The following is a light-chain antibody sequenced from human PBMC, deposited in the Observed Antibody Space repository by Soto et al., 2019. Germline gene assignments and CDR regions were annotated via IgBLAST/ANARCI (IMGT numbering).Light chain of an antibody. CDR2: GAS. CDR1: QSVSSNY. Sequence: EIVLTQSPGTLSLSPGEGATLSCRASQSVSSNYLAWYQQEPGQAPRLLIYGASSRATGIPDRFSGSGSGTDFTLTIRRLEPEDFAVYYCQQYGSSYPWTFGQGTKV. CDR3: QQYGSSYPWT. V-gene: IGKV3-20*01. J-gene: IGKJ1*01.